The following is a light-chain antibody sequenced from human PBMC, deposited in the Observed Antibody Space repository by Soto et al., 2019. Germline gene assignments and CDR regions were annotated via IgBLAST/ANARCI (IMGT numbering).Light chain of an antibody. Sequence: QSALTQPASVSGSPGQSITFSCTGTNSDIGTYNYVSWYQQHPGKPPKLIIYDVSSRPSGISNRFSGSKSGSTASLTISGLQAEDGADYYCSSYKSSGTLVFGGGTKLTVL. CDR2: DVS. CDR3: SSYKSSGTLV. J-gene: IGLJ2*01. CDR1: NSDIGTYNY. V-gene: IGLV2-14*01.